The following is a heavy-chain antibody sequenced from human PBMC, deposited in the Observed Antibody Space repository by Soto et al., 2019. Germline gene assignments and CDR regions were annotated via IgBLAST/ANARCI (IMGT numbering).Heavy chain of an antibody. CDR2: VYPDSGGT. V-gene: IGHV1-2*02. J-gene: IGHJ4*02. CDR1: GYTFSVFY. CDR3: RVTGVSEVDY. D-gene: IGHD2-8*01. Sequence: ASVKVSCKTSGYTFSVFYIHCVRQAPGQGLESMGWVYPDSGGTDYAQKFQGRVTMTRDTSISTAYMELSRLRSDDTAVYYCRVTGVSEVDYWGQGTLVTVSS.